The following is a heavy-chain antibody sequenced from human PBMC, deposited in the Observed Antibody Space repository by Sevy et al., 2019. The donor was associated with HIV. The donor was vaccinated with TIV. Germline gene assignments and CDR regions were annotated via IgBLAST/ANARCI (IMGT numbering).Heavy chain of an antibody. V-gene: IGHV3-66*02. J-gene: IGHJ4*02. CDR2: IFSSGST. CDR1: GFTVNDKY. CDR3: VSLFLSYRSGWSYFDY. D-gene: IGHD6-19*01. Sequence: GGSLRLSCAISGFTVNDKYIIWVRQAPGKGLEWVSVIFSSGSTYYADSAKGRFTISRDNSKNTVDLQMNSVRAEDTAVYYCVSLFLSYRSGWSYFDYWGQGNLVTVSS.